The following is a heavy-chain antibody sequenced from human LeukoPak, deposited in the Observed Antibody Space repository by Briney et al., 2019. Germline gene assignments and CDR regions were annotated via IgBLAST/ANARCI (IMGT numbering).Heavy chain of an antibody. J-gene: IGHJ6*03. V-gene: IGHV1-18*01. CDR1: GYTFTSYG. CDR2: ISAYNGNT. CDR3: ARQERITISGVDPGYMDV. Sequence: ASVRVSCKASGYTFTSYGISWVRQAPGQGLEWMGRISAYNGNTNYVQKLQGRVTMTTDTSTSTAYMELRSLRSDDTAVYYCARQERITISGVDPGYMDVWGKGTTVTVSS. D-gene: IGHD3-3*01.